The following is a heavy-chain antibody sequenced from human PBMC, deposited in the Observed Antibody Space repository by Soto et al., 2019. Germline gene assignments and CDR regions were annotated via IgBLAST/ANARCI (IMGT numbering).Heavy chain of an antibody. CDR2: IYPGDSDT. V-gene: IGHV5-51*01. CDR3: ARPSPLSYYYYGMDV. J-gene: IGHJ6*02. CDR1: AYSFTKYW. Sequence: GESLKISWKGSAYSFTKYWIAWVRQMPGKGLEWMGIIYPGDSDTRYSPSFQGQVTISADKSISTAYLQWSSLKASDTAVYYCARPSPLSYYYYGMDVWGQGTTVTVSS.